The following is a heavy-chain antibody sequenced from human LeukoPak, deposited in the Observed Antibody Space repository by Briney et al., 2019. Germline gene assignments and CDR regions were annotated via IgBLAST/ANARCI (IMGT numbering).Heavy chain of an antibody. J-gene: IGHJ4*02. CDR1: GFTFSSYG. V-gene: IGHV3-33*01. Sequence: GGSLRLSCAASGFTFSSYGMHWVRQAPGKGLEWVAVIWYDGSNKYYADSVKGRFTISRDNSDNTVYLQMNGLRLEDTAVYFCAREGDRHLTFDYWGRGTLVTVSS. CDR3: AREGDRHLTFDY. CDR2: IWYDGSNK. D-gene: IGHD3-16*01.